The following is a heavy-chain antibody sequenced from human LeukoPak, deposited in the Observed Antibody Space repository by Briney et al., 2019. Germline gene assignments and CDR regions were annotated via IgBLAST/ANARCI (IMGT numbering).Heavy chain of an antibody. Sequence: GALRLSCEVSGFPLRSYEMNWVRQAPGKGLEWNSYISSSGKTVFYADSVKGRFTISRDNAKNSLFLQVNSLRAEDTALYYCARLGYCNTGSCYSLDYWGQGTLVTVSS. D-gene: IGHD2-15*01. J-gene: IGHJ4*02. V-gene: IGHV3-48*03. CDR3: ARLGYCNTGSCYSLDY. CDR1: GFPLRSYE. CDR2: ISSSGKTV.